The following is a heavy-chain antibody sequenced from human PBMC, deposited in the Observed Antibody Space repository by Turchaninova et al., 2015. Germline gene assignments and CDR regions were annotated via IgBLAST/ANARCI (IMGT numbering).Heavy chain of an antibody. CDR2: IIPSVCTA. CDR1: GRTFSTYA. D-gene: IGHD6-13*01. J-gene: IGHJ1*01. V-gene: IGHV1-69*01. Sequence: QAQLVQSGAEVLWLGSSGKGSFKWSGRTFSTYASRWVRPAPGQGLEWMGGIIPSVCTANYAQKFQGRVTITADESTSTAYMELSSLRSEDTAVYYCARDRQQLVLEYFQHWGQGTLVTVSS. CDR3: ARDRQQLVLEYFQH.